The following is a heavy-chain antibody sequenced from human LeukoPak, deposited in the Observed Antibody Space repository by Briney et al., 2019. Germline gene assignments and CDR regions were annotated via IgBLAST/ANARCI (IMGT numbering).Heavy chain of an antibody. CDR3: ASDRLGYCSSTSCYNPLDY. J-gene: IGHJ4*02. CDR2: IYHSGST. D-gene: IGHD2-2*02. CDR1: GGSISSGGYS. Sequence: PSETLSLTCAVSGGSISSGGYSWSWIRQPPGKGLEWIGYIYHSGSTNYNPSLKSRVTISVDTSKNQFSLKLSSVTAADTAVYYCASDRLGYCSSTSCYNPLDYWGQGTLVTVSS. V-gene: IGHV4-30-2*01.